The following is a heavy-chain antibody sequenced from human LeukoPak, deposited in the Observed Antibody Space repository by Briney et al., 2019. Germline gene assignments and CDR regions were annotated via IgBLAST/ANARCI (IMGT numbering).Heavy chain of an antibody. Sequence: SQTLPLTCTVSGGSISSGSYYWSWIRQPAGKGLEWIGRIYTSGSTNYNPSLKSRVTISVDTSKNQFSLKLSSVTAADTAVYYCASGDYGDYSYWGQGTLVTVSS. CDR3: ASGDYGDYSY. CDR1: GGSISSGSYY. V-gene: IGHV4-61*02. J-gene: IGHJ4*02. D-gene: IGHD4-17*01. CDR2: IYTSGST.